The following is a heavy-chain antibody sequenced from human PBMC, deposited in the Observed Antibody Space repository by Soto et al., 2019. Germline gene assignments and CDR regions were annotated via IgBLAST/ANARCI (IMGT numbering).Heavy chain of an antibody. Sequence: GGSLRLSCTASGFTVGSNYMTWVRQAPGKGLEWVSVIYSGGNTYYADSVEGRFTSSRDKSKNTLYLQMNSLRAEDTAVYYCAGATGRYWGQGTLVTVSS. CDR2: IYSGGNT. CDR1: GFTVGSNY. D-gene: IGHD1-1*01. CDR3: AGATGRY. J-gene: IGHJ4*02. V-gene: IGHV3-53*01.